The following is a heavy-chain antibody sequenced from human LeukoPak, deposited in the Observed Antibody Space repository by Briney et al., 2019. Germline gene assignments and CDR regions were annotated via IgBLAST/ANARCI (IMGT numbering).Heavy chain of an antibody. J-gene: IGHJ4*02. CDR2: MNPNSGNT. D-gene: IGHD5-18*01. Sequence: ASVKVSCKASGYTFTSYDINWVRQATGQGLEWMGWMNPNSGNTGYAQKFQGRVTMTRNTSISTAYMELSSLRSEDTAVYYCATYRRSYGVLGYWGQGTLVTVSS. V-gene: IGHV1-8*01. CDR1: GYTFTSYD. CDR3: ATYRRSYGVLGY.